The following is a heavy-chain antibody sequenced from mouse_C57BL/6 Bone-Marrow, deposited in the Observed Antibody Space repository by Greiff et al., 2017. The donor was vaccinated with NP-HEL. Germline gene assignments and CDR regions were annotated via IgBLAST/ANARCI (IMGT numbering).Heavy chain of an antibody. CDR3: ARGLGAYAMDY. CDR2: IDPSDSYT. CDR1: GYTFTSYW. Sequence: VKLQQPGAGLVRPGTSVKLSCKASGYTFTSYWMHWVKQRPGQGLEWIGVIDPSDSYTNYNQKFKGKATLTVDTSSSTAYMQLSSLTSEDSAVSYCARGLGAYAMDYWGQGTSVTVSS. V-gene: IGHV1-59*01. D-gene: IGHD3-3*01. J-gene: IGHJ4*01.